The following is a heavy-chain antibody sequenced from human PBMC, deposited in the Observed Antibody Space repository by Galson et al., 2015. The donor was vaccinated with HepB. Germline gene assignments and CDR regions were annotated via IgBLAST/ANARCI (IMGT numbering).Heavy chain of an antibody. CDR2: LKQDGSEK. CDR1: GFTFSSYR. V-gene: IGHV3-7*01. Sequence: SLRLSCAASGFTFSSYRMSWVRQAPGKGLEWVANLKQDGSEKYYVDSVKGRFTISRDNAKNSLYLQMDSLRAEDTAVYYCAREGSLITGQKYYFDYWGQGTLVTVSS. J-gene: IGHJ4*02. CDR3: AREGSLITGQKYYFDY. D-gene: IGHD1-20*01.